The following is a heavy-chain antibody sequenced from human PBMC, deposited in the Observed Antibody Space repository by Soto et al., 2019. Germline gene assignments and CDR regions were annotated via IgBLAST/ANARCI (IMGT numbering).Heavy chain of an antibody. CDR3: ARTFDYYGMDV. CDR2: IYHAGSV. Sequence: SETLSLTCAVSGYSIASGYYWAWIRQSPGKGLEWIGSIYHAGSVYYNPSLISRVAVSLDTSKNHFSLKLTSVTAADTAVYYCARTFDYYGMDVWGQGTTVTVSS. J-gene: IGHJ6*02. V-gene: IGHV4-38-2*01. CDR1: GYSIASGYY.